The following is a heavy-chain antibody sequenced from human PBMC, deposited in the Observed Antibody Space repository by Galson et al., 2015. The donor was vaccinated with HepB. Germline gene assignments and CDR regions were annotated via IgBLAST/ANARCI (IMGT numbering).Heavy chain of an antibody. Sequence: SCKASGGTFSSYAISWVRQAPGQGLEWMGGIIPIFGTANYAQKFQGRVTITADESTSTAYMELSSLRSEDTAVYYCARLTEVYCSGGSCPPNNWFDPWGQGTLVTVSS. CDR3: ARLTEVYCSGGSCPPNNWFDP. CDR1: GGTFSSYA. CDR2: IIPIFGTA. V-gene: IGHV1-69*01. J-gene: IGHJ5*02. D-gene: IGHD2-15*01.